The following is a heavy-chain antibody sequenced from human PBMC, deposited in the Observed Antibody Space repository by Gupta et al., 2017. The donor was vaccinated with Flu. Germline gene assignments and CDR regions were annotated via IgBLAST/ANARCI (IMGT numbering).Heavy chain of an antibody. CDR3: AKSSRNYFQY. Sequence: QVRLLESGGGVAQPGTSLRLSCAASGFTFSDYDMEWVRQAPGKGLEWVSLISYDGNNEYYAASVKGRFTVSRDNSKNAVFLQMRSLGSEDTAVYFCAKSSRNYFQYWGQGVAVTVSS. J-gene: IGHJ4*02. CDR1: GFTFSDYD. V-gene: IGHV3-30*18. CDR2: ISYDGNNE.